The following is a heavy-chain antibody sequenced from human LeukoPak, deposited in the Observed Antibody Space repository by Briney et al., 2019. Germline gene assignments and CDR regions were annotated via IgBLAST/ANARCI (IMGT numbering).Heavy chain of an antibody. CDR2: IYYSGST. Sequence: SETLSLTCTVPGGSINTYYWSWIRQPPGKGLEWIGYIYYSGSTNYNPSLKSRVTISVDTSKNQFSLKLSSVTAADTAVYYCARTPIQLWLGSFDYWGQGTLVTVSS. V-gene: IGHV4-59*01. J-gene: IGHJ4*02. CDR1: GGSINTYY. D-gene: IGHD5-18*01. CDR3: ARTPIQLWLGSFDY.